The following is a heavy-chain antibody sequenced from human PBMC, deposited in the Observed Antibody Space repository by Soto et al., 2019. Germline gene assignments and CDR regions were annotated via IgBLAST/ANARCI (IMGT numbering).Heavy chain of an antibody. CDR3: GRDSGYGSGTCVNHYLDY. Sequence: EVQLEESGGGLVQPGGSLRLSCAASGFTFGSYWMSWVRQAPGKGLEWLATIKWDASEKKYVDSVKGRFTMSRDNAKNSLYLQMDSLRAEDTAVYYCGRDSGYGSGTCVNHYLDYWGHGTLVTVSS. D-gene: IGHD3-10*01. V-gene: IGHV3-7*01. CDR1: GFTFGSYW. CDR2: IKWDASEK. J-gene: IGHJ4*01.